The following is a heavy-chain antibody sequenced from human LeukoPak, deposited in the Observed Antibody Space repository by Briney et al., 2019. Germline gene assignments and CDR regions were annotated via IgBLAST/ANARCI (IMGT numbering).Heavy chain of an antibody. CDR3: ARDGYFDL. Sequence: ASVKVSCKASGCTFTTHGIAWVRQAPGQGLEWMGWISAHNGNTNYAQSLQGGVTMTTDTSTNTAYMELRSLRSDDTAVYYCARDGYFDLWGRGTLVTVSS. CDR2: ISAHNGNT. CDR1: GCTFTTHG. V-gene: IGHV1-18*01. J-gene: IGHJ2*01.